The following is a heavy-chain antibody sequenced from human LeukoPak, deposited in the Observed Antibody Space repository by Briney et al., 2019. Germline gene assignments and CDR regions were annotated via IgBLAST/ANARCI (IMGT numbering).Heavy chain of an antibody. CDR2: IYPSDSDT. V-gene: IGHV5-51*01. CDR1: GYSFTTHW. CDR3: ARRDGYNSAPSDY. Sequence: GESLKISCKGSGYSFTTHWIGWVRQMPEKGLEWMGIIYPSDSDTRYSPSLQGQVTISADKSINTAYLQWSTLKASDTAMYYCARRDGYNSAPSDYWGQGTLVTVSS. D-gene: IGHD5-24*01. J-gene: IGHJ4*02.